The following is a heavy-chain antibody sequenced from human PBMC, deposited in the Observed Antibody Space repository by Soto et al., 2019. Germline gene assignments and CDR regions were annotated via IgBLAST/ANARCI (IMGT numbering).Heavy chain of an antibody. D-gene: IGHD2-21*01. CDR3: AHFSDLEWFDP. CDR1: GGSISRYF. J-gene: IGHJ5*02. V-gene: IGHV4-59*01. CDR2: IFYTGST. Sequence: QVQLQESGPGLVRPSETLSLTCTVSGGSISRYFWSWIRQSPGKGLEWIGYIFYTGSTTYNPFLKSRVTISIDTSKNQFSLKLSSLTAADTAVYYCAHFSDLEWFDPWGQGTLVTVSS.